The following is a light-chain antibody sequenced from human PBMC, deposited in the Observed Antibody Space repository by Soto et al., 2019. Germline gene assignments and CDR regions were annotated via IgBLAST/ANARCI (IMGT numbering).Light chain of an antibody. CDR3: SSYTSSSTLV. CDR2: EVS. Sequence: QSVLTQPASVSGSPGQSITISCTGTSSDVGGYNYVSWYQQHPGKAPKLLIYEVSNRPSGVSNRFSGSRSGHTASLTISGRQAEDEADYYCSSYTSSSTLVFGTGTKVTVL. J-gene: IGLJ1*01. V-gene: IGLV2-14*01. CDR1: SSDVGGYNY.